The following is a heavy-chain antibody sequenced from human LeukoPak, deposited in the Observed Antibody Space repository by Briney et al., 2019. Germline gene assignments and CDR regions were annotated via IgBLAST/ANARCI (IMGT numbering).Heavy chain of an antibody. CDR3: AKDALLLSTNDAFDI. V-gene: IGHV3-21*04. J-gene: IGHJ3*02. D-gene: IGHD2/OR15-2a*01. CDR1: GFTFSSYS. CDR2: ISSSSSYI. Sequence: PGGSLRLSCAASGFTFSSYSMNWVRQAPGKGLEWVSSISSSSSYIYYADSVKGRFTISRDNAKNSLYLQMNSLRAEDTAIYYCAKDALLLSTNDAFDIWGQGTMVTVSS.